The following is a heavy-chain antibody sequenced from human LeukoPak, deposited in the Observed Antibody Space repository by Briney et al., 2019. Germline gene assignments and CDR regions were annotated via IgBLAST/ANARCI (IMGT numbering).Heavy chain of an antibody. V-gene: IGHV4-39*07. Sequence: PSETLSLTCTVSGGSISSSNFYWGSIRQPPGKGLEWIGNIHYSGSTKYYPSLKSRVTIFVDTPRNQLSLRMSSVTAADTAVYYCARPYRSGWSGSFDYWGQGTLVTVSS. CDR3: ARPYRSGWSGSFDY. CDR1: GGSISSSNFY. J-gene: IGHJ4*02. CDR2: IHYSGST. D-gene: IGHD6-19*01.